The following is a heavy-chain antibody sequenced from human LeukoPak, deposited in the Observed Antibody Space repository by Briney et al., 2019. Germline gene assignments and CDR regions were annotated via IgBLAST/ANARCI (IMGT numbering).Heavy chain of an antibody. Sequence: GGSLRPSCAASGFTFSSYAMSWVRQAPGKGLGWVASLNLDGSDKYYVDSVKGRFTISRDNAKNSLYLQMDSLRVEDTAVYYCAKGKRYPDYWGQGTLVTVSS. V-gene: IGHV3-7*03. CDR1: GFTFSSYA. J-gene: IGHJ4*02. CDR2: LNLDGSDK. CDR3: AKGKRYPDY. D-gene: IGHD1-1*01.